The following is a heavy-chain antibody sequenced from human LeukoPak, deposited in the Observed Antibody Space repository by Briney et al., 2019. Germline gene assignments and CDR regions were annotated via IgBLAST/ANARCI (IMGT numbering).Heavy chain of an antibody. D-gene: IGHD6-13*01. CDR2: IKSKADGGTT. V-gene: IGHV3-15*01. CDR3: TTVGSSYPY. Sequence: GGSLRLSCAASRSTFSRDAMTWVRQAPGKGLEWVGRIKSKADGGTTDYAAPVKGRFTISRDDSKNTLYLQMSSLKTEDTAVYYCTTVGSSYPYWGQGTLVTVSS. CDR1: RSTFSRDA. J-gene: IGHJ4*02.